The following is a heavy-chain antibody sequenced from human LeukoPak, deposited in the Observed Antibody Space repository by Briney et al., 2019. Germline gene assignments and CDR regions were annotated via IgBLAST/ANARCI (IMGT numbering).Heavy chain of an antibody. D-gene: IGHD4-17*01. J-gene: IGHJ4*02. CDR3: ASSRGPYGDYSY. V-gene: IGHV4-31*03. CDR1: GGSISSGGYY. CDR2: IYYSGST. Sequence: PSQTLSLTCTVSGGSISSGGYYWSWLRQHPGKGLEWIGYIYYSGSTDYNPSLKSRVTISVDTSKNQFSLNLSSVTAADTAVYYCASSRGPYGDYSYWGQGTLVTVSS.